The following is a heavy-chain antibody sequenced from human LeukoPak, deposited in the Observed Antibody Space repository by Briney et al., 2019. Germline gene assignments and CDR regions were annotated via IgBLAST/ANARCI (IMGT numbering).Heavy chain of an antibody. J-gene: IGHJ3*02. V-gene: IGHV4-28*01. CDR2: IYYSVSS. D-gene: IGHD5-24*01. CDR3: ASTKSNDGYINGSFDI. CDR1: GYSISSSNW. Sequence: SETLRLTCAVSGYSISSSNWWGWIRQPPGNGLEWTGSIYYSVSSYYNPYLKSRVTISVDTSKNQFSLKLSSVTAVDTAVYYCASTKSNDGYINGSFDIWGQGTMVTVSS.